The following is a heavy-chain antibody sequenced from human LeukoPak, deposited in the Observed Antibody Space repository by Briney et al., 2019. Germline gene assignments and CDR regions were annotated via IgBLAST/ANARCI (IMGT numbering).Heavy chain of an antibody. CDR3: ARGDDYGGAWYYFDC. CDR1: GYTFTSYY. V-gene: IGHV1-46*01. Sequence: ASVNVSCKSSGYTFTSYYMHWVRQAPGPGLEWMGILRPSGGSTSYAQKFQGRVTMTRDTSTSTVYTELSSLRSEDTAVYYCARGDDYGGAWYYFDCWGQGTLVTVSS. D-gene: IGHD4-23*01. J-gene: IGHJ4*02. CDR2: LRPSGGST.